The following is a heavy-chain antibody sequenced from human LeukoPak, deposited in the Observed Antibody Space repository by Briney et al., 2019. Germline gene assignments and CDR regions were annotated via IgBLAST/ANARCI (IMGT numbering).Heavy chain of an antibody. CDR2: IKQDGGEE. CDR1: GFTFSTYW. Sequence: GGSLRLSCAASGFTFSTYWMSWVRQAPGKRLEWVANIKQDGGEEYYVDSVKGRFTISRDNAKNSLYLQMNSLRAEDTAVYYCAREWHATFDYWGQGSLVTVSS. V-gene: IGHV3-7*01. J-gene: IGHJ4*02. D-gene: IGHD1-26*01. CDR3: AREWHATFDY.